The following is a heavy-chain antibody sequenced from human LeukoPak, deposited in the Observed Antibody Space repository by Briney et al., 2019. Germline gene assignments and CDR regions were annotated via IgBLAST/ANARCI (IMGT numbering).Heavy chain of an antibody. D-gene: IGHD3-16*01. V-gene: IGHV3-23*01. Sequence: GGSLRLSCAASGFTFGSYAMSWVRQAPGKGLEWVSAISGSGGSTYYADSVKGRFTISRDNSKNTLYLQMNSLRAEDTAVYYCAKDGAIIGDLADYWGQGTLVTVSS. J-gene: IGHJ4*02. CDR2: ISGSGGST. CDR1: GFTFGSYA. CDR3: AKDGAIIGDLADY.